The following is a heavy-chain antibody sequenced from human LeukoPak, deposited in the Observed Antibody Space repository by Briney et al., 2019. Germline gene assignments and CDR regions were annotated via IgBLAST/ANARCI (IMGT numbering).Heavy chain of an antibody. J-gene: IGHJ4*02. CDR2: ISHSGDKT. CDR1: VLTSGSYA. D-gene: IGHD3-3*01. Sequence: GGSPRDSCAGSVLTSGSYAMSWVRQAPGKGLEWGSGISHSGDKTYYADFVKGRFTISGDNSNNMVYLQMNSLTAEDTAVYYCANDHGFWSGHFFFFDYWGQGTLVTVPS. V-gene: IGHV3-23*01. CDR3: ANDHGFWSGHFFFFDY.